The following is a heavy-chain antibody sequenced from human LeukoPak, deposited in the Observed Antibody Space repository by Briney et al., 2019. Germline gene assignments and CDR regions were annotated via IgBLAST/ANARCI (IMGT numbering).Heavy chain of an antibody. V-gene: IGHV3-74*01. D-gene: IGHD6-6*01. CDR2: IKDDGRTT. CDR3: VRDTSIAARPSWFDP. Sequence: TGGSLRLSCAASGFSFRAHWMHWVRQAPGKGLVWVSRIKDDGRTTAYADSVKGRFTISRDSAKDILYLRMNNLRAEDTALYYCVRDTSIAARPSWFDPWGQGTLVTVSS. J-gene: IGHJ5*02. CDR1: GFSFRAHW.